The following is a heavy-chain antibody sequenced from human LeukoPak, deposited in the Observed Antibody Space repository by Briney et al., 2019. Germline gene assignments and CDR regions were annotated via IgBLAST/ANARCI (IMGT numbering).Heavy chain of an antibody. CDR2: ISSSSSYI. CDR3: ARLGAFDSSGYTFDY. J-gene: IGHJ4*02. V-gene: IGHV3-21*01. CDR1: GFTFSSYS. Sequence: GGSLRLSCAASGFTFSSYSMNWVRQAPGKGLEWVSSISSSSSYIYYADSVKGRFTISRDNAKNSLYLQMNSLRAEDTAVYYCARLGAFDSSGYTFDYWGQGTLVTVSS. D-gene: IGHD3-22*01.